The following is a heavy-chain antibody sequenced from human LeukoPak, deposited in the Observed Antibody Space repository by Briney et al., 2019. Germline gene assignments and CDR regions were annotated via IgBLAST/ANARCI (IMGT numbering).Heavy chain of an antibody. J-gene: IGHJ3*02. D-gene: IGHD2-2*02. CDR3: ARRDIVVVSASILGAFDI. CDR1: AFTFDDYG. V-gene: IGHV3-20*04. Sequence: GGSLRLSCAASAFTFDDYGMSWFRQAPGKGLELVSGINWNGCSTGYADSVKGRCTISRDNAKNSLYLQMNSLRAEDTALYYCARRDIVVVSASILGAFDIWGQGTMVTVSS. CDR2: INWNGCST.